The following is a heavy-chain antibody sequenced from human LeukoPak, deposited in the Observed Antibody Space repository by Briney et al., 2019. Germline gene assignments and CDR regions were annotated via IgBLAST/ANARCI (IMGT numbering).Heavy chain of an antibody. CDR2: IRSKAYXXXX. V-gene: IGHV3-49*04. CDR1: GFTFGDYA. D-gene: IGHD3-10*01. Sequence: GGSLRLSCTASGFTFGDYAMXXVXXXXXXXXXWXXFIRSKAYXXXXXYAAXXXXXXTISRDDXKSIAYLQIHSLKTEDTAVYYCTRGDGSGSFWGQGTLVTVSS. CDR3: TRGDGSGSF. J-gene: IGHJ4*02.